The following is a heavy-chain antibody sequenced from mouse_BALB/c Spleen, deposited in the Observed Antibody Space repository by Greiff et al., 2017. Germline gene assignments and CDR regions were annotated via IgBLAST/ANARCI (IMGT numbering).Heavy chain of an antibody. V-gene: IGHV5-17*02. CDR1: GFTFSSFG. Sequence: EVKLVESGGGLVQPGGSRKLSCAASGFTFSSFGMHWVRQAPEKGLEWVAYISSGSSTIYYADTVKGRFTISRDNPKNTLFLQMTSLRSEDTAMYYCARGDWYAMDYWGQGTSVTVSS. J-gene: IGHJ4*01. CDR2: ISSGSSTI. CDR3: ARGDWYAMDY. D-gene: IGHD3-3*01.